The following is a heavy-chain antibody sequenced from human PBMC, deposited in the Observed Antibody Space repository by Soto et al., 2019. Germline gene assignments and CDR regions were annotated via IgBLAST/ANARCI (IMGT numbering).Heavy chain of an antibody. CDR1: GFTFSSYA. J-gene: IGHJ2*01. CDR2: ISHDGSNK. Sequence: GCSLRLSCAASGFTFSSYAMHLVPQDTGKGLEWVAVISHDGSNKYYADSVKGRFTISRDNSKNTLYLEMNSLRAEDTAVYYCARDPLWGTAMVLWYFDLWGRGTLVTVSS. D-gene: IGHD5-18*01. V-gene: IGHV3-30-3*01. CDR3: ARDPLWGTAMVLWYFDL.